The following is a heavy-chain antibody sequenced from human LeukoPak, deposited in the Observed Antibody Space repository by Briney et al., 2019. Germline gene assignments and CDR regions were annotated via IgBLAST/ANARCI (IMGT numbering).Heavy chain of an antibody. CDR2: IKQDGSEK. J-gene: IGHJ4*02. V-gene: IGHV3-7*03. CDR3: ARGGRFLKWLIDY. Sequence: GGSLRLSCAASGFTFSSYAMSWVRQAPGKGPEWVANIKQDGSEKDYVDSVKGRFTISRDNSKNSLYLQVNSLRAEDTAVYYCARGGRFLKWLIDYWGQGTLVTVSS. CDR1: GFTFSSYA. D-gene: IGHD3-3*01.